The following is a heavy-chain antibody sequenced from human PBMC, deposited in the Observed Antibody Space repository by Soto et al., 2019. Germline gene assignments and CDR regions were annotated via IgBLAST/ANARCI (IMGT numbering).Heavy chain of an antibody. CDR2: ILHNGNA. CDR3: ARVSAVNAEYYFDY. D-gene: IGHD2-8*01. J-gene: IGHJ4*02. V-gene: IGHV4-30-4*01. Sequence: QVQLRESGPGLMRPSQTLSLTCTVSGASVTSTGYYWTWIRQSPGKGLEWLGYILHNGNADYSPSLETRLSISLDSSKNQFSLKVNSVSAADTAIYFCARVSAVNAEYYFDYWGQGALVTVSS. CDR1: GASVTSTGYY.